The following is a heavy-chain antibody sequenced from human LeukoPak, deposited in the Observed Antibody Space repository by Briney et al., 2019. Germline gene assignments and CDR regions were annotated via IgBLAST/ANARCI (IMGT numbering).Heavy chain of an antibody. V-gene: IGHV1-8*01. CDR1: GHTFTSYD. CDR2: MNPNSGNT. D-gene: IGHD3-9*01. Sequence: ASVKVSCKASGHTFTSYDINWVRQATGQGLEWKGWMNPNSGNTGYAQKFQGRVTMTRNTSISTAYMELSSLRSEDTAVYYCARASLRYFDWLPWGAFDIWGQGTMVTVSS. CDR3: ARASLRYFDWLPWGAFDI. J-gene: IGHJ3*02.